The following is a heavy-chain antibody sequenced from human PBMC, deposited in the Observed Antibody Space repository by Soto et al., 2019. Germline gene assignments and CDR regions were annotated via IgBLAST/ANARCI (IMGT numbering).Heavy chain of an antibody. CDR2: IWYDGSNK. V-gene: IGHV3-33*01. CDR3: ARDVVAATPYWFDP. D-gene: IGHD2-15*01. Sequence: QVQLVESGGGVVQPGRSLRLSCAASGFTFSSYGMHWVRQAPGKGLEWVAVIWYDGSNKYYADPVKGRFTISRDNSKNTLYLQMNSLRAEDTAVYYCARDVVAATPYWFDPWGQGTLVTVSS. J-gene: IGHJ5*02. CDR1: GFTFSSYG.